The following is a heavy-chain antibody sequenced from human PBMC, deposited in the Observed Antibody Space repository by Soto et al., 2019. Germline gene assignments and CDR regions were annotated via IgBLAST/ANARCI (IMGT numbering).Heavy chain of an antibody. D-gene: IGHD6-13*01. Sequence: QVQLQESGPGLVKPSETLSLTCTVSGGSISSYYWSWIRQPPGKGLEWIGYIYYSGSTNYNPSLESRVTISVDTSKNQFSLKLSSVTAADTAVYYCARVGSSWYIGYWGQGTLVTVSS. CDR2: IYYSGST. J-gene: IGHJ4*02. CDR1: GGSISSYY. CDR3: ARVGSSWYIGY. V-gene: IGHV4-59*01.